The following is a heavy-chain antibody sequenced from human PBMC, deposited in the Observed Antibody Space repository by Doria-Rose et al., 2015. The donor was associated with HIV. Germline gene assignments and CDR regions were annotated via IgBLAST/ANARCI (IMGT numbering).Heavy chain of an antibody. V-gene: IGHV2-26*01. Sequence: QVTLKESGPVLVKPTETPTLTCTVSGASLSSPGMGVSWIRQPPGQALEWLAKNFSDDERSYKTSLKSRLTISRRTSKSQVVLTMTDMDPVDTATYYCARIKSSRWYHKYYFDFWGQGTLVIVSA. CDR1: GASLSSPGMG. CDR2: NFSDDER. CDR3: ARIKSSRWYHKYYFDF. D-gene: IGHD6-13*01. J-gene: IGHJ4*02.